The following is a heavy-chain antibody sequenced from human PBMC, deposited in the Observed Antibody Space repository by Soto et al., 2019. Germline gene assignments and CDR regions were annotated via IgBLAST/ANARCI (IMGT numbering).Heavy chain of an antibody. D-gene: IGHD3-10*01. Sequence: GPTQVNPTPTLTLSCTFSGFSLSTSGVDVAWIRQPPGKAMDWIALIYWHDDKSYSQSLKSRLPITKATSKNQLVLTMTHMEPVDTATYYSAHVAPPMLVRGGSLSGLSFDYWGQGTLVTVSS. J-gene: IGHJ4*02. CDR2: IYWHDDK. V-gene: IGHV2-5*01. CDR3: AHVAPPMLVRGGSLSGLSFDY. CDR1: GFSLSTSGVD.